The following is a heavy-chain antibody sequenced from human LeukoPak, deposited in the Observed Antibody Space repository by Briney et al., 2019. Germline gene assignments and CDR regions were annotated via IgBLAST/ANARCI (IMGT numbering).Heavy chain of an antibody. V-gene: IGHV3-23*01. CDR1: GFTFSSYA. D-gene: IGHD6-19*01. CDR2: ISGSGGST. CDR3: AKDSGSGWYPY. J-gene: IGHJ4*02. Sequence: GGSLRLSCTASGFTFSSYAMSWVRQAPGKGLEWVSAISGSGGSTYYADSVKGRFTISRDNSKNTLYLQMNSLRAEDTAVYYCAKDSGSGWYPYWGQGTLVTVSS.